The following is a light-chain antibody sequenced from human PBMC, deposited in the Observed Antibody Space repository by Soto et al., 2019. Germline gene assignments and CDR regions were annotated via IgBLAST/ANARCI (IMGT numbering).Light chain of an antibody. CDR2: DAS. CDR3: QQYYNLPIT. Sequence: DIQMTQSPSSLSASVVDRVTITCQASQDISNHLNWYQQKPGKAPKLLIYDASNLETGVPSRFSGSGSGTDFTVTISSLQPEDFATYSCQQYYNLPITFGQGTRLGIK. CDR1: QDISNH. V-gene: IGKV1-33*01. J-gene: IGKJ5*01.